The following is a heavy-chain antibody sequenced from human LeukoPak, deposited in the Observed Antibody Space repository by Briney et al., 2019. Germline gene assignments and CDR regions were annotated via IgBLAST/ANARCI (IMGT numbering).Heavy chain of an antibody. J-gene: IGHJ4*02. Sequence: ASVKVSCKASGYTFTGYYMHWVRQAPGQGLEWMGWINPNSGGTNYAQKFQGRVTMTRDTSISTAYMDLSRLRSDDTAAYYCARVPRSGGGTFDYWGQGTLVTVSS. V-gene: IGHV1-2*02. D-gene: IGHD2-15*01. CDR2: INPNSGGT. CDR1: GYTFTGYY. CDR3: ARVPRSGGGTFDY.